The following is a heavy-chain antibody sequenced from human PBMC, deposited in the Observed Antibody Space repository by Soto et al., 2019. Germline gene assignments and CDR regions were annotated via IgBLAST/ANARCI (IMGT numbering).Heavy chain of an antibody. Sequence: ASVKVSCKASGYTFTDYYVHWLRQAPGQGLEWMGWINPNSGGTKYAQKFQGRVTMTRDTSISTAYMDLSRLRSDDTAVYYCATPPFAQSTAMFDYWGQGTLVTVSS. D-gene: IGHD5-18*01. CDR1: GYTFTDYY. CDR3: ATPPFAQSTAMFDY. V-gene: IGHV1-2*02. J-gene: IGHJ4*02. CDR2: INPNSGGT.